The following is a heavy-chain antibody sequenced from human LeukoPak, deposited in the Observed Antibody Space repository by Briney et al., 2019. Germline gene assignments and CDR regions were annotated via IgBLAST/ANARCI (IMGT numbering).Heavy chain of an antibody. CDR2: IFPNGRT. V-gene: IGHV3-53*01. CDR1: GLTVTDNY. J-gene: IGHJ4*02. D-gene: IGHD5/OR15-5a*01. CDR3: ARTNTVYGDFDY. Sequence: GGALRLSCAASGLTVTDNYFSWVRQAPGKGLAWVSVIFPNGRTYHADSVKGRFTISRDTSKNVLLLQMNSLRADDTALYHCARTNTVYGDFDYWGQGVLVTVSS.